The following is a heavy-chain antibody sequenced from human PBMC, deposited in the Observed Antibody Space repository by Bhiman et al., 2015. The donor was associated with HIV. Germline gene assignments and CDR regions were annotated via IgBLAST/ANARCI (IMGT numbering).Heavy chain of an antibody. CDR3: AKDLALGSSSGNYFDY. V-gene: IGHV3-23*01. D-gene: IGHD6-6*01. Sequence: EVQLLESGGGLVQPGGSLRLSCAASGFTFSSYAMSWVRQAPGKGLEWVSAISGSGGSTYYADSVKGRFTISRDNSKNTLYLQMNSLRAEDTAVYYFAKDLALGSSSGNYFDYWGQGTLVTVSS. CDR2: ISGSGGST. J-gene: IGHJ4*02. CDR1: GFTFSSYA.